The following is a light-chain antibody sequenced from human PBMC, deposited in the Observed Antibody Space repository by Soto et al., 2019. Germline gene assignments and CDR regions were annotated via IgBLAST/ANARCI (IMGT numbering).Light chain of an antibody. CDR1: QDISYY. CDR3: QQYQSHPLT. V-gene: IGKV1-16*02. Sequence: DIPMTQSPSSLSASVGDEVTITCRASQDISYYLAWFQQKPGKAPESLIYAASRLQSGVPSKFSGSGSGTDFTLTISSLQPEDFAVYYCQQYQSHPLTFGGGTRVEI. J-gene: IGKJ4*01. CDR2: AAS.